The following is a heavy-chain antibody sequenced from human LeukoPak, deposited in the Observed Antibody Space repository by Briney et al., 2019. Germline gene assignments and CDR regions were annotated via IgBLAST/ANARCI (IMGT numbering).Heavy chain of an antibody. CDR3: AKVQSLYSSGWYDS. CDR1: GFTFNSYA. D-gene: IGHD6-19*01. CDR2: VSVSGYNT. V-gene: IGHV3-23*01. J-gene: IGHJ5*01. Sequence: PGGSLRLSCAASGFTFNSYAMSWVRQVPEKGLEWVSTVSVSGYNTYYADSVKGRFTISRDNSKNTLFLQMNSLRAEDTALYYCAKVQSLYSSGWYDSWGQGARVTVSS.